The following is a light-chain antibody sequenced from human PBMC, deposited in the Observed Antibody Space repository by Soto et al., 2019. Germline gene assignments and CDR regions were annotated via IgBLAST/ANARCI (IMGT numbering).Light chain of an antibody. CDR2: WAS. CDR1: QSVLYSSNNKNY. CDR3: KQYYRPWT. Sequence: DIVMTQSPDSLAVSLGERATINCKSSQSVLYSSNNKNYLAWYQQKPGQPPKLLIYWASTRESGVPDRFSGSWSATDFTLTISSLQAEDVAVYYCKQYYRPWTFGQGTKVEIK. V-gene: IGKV4-1*01. J-gene: IGKJ1*01.